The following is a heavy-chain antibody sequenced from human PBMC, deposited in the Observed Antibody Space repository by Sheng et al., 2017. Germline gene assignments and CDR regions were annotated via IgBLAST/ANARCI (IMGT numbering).Heavy chain of an antibody. V-gene: IGHV4-38-2*02. J-gene: IGHJ4*02. D-gene: IGHD1-26*01. CDR2: IYHSGST. CDR1: GYSISSGYY. Sequence: QVQLQESGPGLVKPSETLSLTCAVSGYSISSGYYWGWIRQPPGKGLEWIGSIYHSGSTYYNPSLKSRVTISVDTSKNQFSLKLSSVTAADTAVYYCARDKESGSPPGTNWGQG. CDR3: ARDKESGSPPGTN.